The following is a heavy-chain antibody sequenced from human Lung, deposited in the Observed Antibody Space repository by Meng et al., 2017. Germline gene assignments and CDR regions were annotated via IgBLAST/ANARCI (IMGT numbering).Heavy chain of an antibody. J-gene: IGHJ4*02. CDR1: GFPFRSYW. Sequence: EVQVVVSVGGLVQPGGALRLSCAASGFPFRSYWMHWVRQAPGKGLVWVSRIRGDGGSIVYADSVKGRFTISRDNAKNTLFLPLNSLRAEDTAVYYCARESGYFEYWGQGILVTVSS. CDR3: ARESGYFEY. V-gene: IGHV3-74*03. CDR2: IRGDGGSI.